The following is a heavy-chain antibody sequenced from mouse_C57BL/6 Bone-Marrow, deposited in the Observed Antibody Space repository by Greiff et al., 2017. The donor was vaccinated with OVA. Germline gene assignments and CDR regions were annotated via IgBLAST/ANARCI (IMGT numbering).Heavy chain of an antibody. D-gene: IGHD4-1*01. V-gene: IGHV1-81*01. CDR1: GYTFTSYG. CDR3: ASWDRDFDY. Sequence: VKLVESGAELARPGASVKLSCKASGYTFTSYGISWVKQRTGQGLEWIGEIYPRSGNTYYNEKFKGKATLTADKSSSTAYMELRSLTSEDSAVYFCASWDRDFDYWGQGTTLTVSS. J-gene: IGHJ2*01. CDR2: IYPRSGNT.